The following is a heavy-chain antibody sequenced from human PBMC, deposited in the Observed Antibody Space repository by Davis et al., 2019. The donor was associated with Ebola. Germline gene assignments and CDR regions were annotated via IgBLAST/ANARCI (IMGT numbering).Heavy chain of an antibody. V-gene: IGHV5-51*01. CDR1: GNSFTSHW. Sequence: KVSCKDSGNSFTSHWIGWVRQMPGKGLEWMGIIYTGDSDTRYSPSFRGQVTISADRSIKTAFLQWSSLKASDSAMYYCARRDSSGYFLFDSWGQGTLVSVSS. J-gene: IGHJ4*02. CDR3: ARRDSSGYFLFDS. CDR2: IYTGDSDT. D-gene: IGHD3-22*01.